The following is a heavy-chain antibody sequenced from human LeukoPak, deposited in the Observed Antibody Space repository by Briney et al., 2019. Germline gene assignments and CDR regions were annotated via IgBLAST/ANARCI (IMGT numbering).Heavy chain of an antibody. J-gene: IGHJ4*01. V-gene: IGHV3-7*01. CDR3: ARDGTAAGLYFDL. CDR1: GFTFTNYW. CDR2: IKQNGGEK. D-gene: IGHD6-13*01. Sequence: GGSLKLSCAVSGFTFTNYWMNWVRQAPGKGLEWVASIKQNGGEKSYVDSVKCRFTISRDNAKNSLYLQMSSLRAEDTAVYYCARDGTAAGLYFDLWGQGTLVTVSS.